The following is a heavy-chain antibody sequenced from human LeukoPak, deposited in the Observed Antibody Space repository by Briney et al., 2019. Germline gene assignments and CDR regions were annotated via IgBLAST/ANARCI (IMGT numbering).Heavy chain of an antibody. CDR3: ASERI. CDR1: GLTFSTYW. Sequence: PGGSLRLSCAASGLTFSTYWMSWVRQAPGKGLEWVANIKQDGSEKYYVDSVKGRFTVSRDNAKNSLYLQMNSLRAEDTAVYYCASERIWGQGTLVTVSS. J-gene: IGHJ4*02. D-gene: IGHD2-15*01. CDR2: IKQDGSEK. V-gene: IGHV3-7*01.